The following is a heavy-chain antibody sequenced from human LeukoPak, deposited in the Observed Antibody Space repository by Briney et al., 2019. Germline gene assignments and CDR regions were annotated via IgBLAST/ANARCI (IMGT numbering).Heavy chain of an antibody. V-gene: IGHV3-9*01. CDR1: GFTFDDYA. Sequence: NPGRSLRLSCAASGFTFDDYAMHWVRQAPGKGLEWVSGISWNSGSIGYADSVKGRFTISRDNAKNSLYLQMNSLRAEDTALYYCAKGLGIAVAGQFDYWGQGTLVTVSS. CDR2: ISWNSGSI. CDR3: AKGLGIAVAGQFDY. J-gene: IGHJ4*02. D-gene: IGHD6-19*01.